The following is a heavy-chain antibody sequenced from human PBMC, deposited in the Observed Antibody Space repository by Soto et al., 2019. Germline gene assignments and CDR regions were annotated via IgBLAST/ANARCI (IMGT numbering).Heavy chain of an antibody. CDR1: GGTFNSYP. D-gene: IGHD6-13*01. J-gene: IGHJ6*03. Sequence: SVKVSCKASGGTFNSYPITWVRQAPGQGLEWMGGIIPSIGTTHYAQKFQGRVTITADKSTTTAYMELSSLRSEDTAVYYCARVLSSWTSYYYYYYMDVWGKGTTVTVSS. CDR3: ARVLSSWTSYYYYYYMDV. V-gene: IGHV1-69*06. CDR2: IIPSIGTT.